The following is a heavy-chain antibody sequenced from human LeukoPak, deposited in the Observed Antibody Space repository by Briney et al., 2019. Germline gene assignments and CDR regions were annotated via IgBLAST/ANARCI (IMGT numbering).Heavy chain of an antibody. Sequence: GSLRLSCAASGFTFSSYAMHWVRQAPGKGLEWVAVISYDGSNKYYADSVKGRFTISRHNYKHALYLQMTSLRAEDTAVYYCARDPTIFGVVIIYYLGYWGQGTLVTVSS. J-gene: IGHJ4*02. D-gene: IGHD3-3*01. V-gene: IGHV3-30*01. CDR3: ARDPTIFGVVIIYYLGY. CDR1: GFTFSSYA. CDR2: ISYDGSNK.